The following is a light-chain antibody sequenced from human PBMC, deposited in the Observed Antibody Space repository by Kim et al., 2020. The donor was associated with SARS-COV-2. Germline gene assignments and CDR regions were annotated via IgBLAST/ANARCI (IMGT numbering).Light chain of an antibody. CDR1: SSDIGGYNY. J-gene: IGLJ1*01. Sequence: QSALIQPRSVSGSPGQSVTISCTGSSSDIGGYNYVSWYQQHPGKAPKLVIFDVNKRPSGVPDRFSGSKSVNTASLTVSGLRAGDEADYFCCAFAGTYNFYVFGSGTKVTVL. CDR3: CAFAGTYNFYV. CDR2: DVN. V-gene: IGLV2-11*01.